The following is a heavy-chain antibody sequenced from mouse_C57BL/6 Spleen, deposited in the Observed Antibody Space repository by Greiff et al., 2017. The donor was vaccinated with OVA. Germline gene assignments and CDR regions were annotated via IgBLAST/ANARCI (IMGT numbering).Heavy chain of an antibody. CDR2: INPSTGGT. CDR1: GYSFTGYY. CDR3: ARGSYYGNLAD. V-gene: IGHV1-42*01. J-gene: IGHJ3*01. Sequence: VQLQQSGPELVKPGASVKISCKASGYSFTGYYMNWVKQSPEKSLEWIGEINPSTGGTTYNQKFKAKATLTVDKSSSTAYMQLKSLTSEDSAVYYCARGSYYGNLADWGQGTLVTVSA. D-gene: IGHD2-1*01.